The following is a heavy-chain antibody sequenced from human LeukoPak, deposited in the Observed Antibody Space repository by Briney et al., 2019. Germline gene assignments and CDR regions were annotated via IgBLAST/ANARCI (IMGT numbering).Heavy chain of an antibody. J-gene: IGHJ2*01. CDR1: GFTFSSHG. V-gene: IGHV3-30*03. CDR3: AREATWGNWYFDL. D-gene: IGHD3-16*01. Sequence: PGGSLRLSCAASGFTFSSHGMHWVRQAPGKGLEWVAVIGREGRAKYYADSVKGRFTLSRDNSINTLYLEMNSLRDEDTAAYYCAREATWGNWYFDLWGRGTLVTVSS. CDR2: IGREGRAK.